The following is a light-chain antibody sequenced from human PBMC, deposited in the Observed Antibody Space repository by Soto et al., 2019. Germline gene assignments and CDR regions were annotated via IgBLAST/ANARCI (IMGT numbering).Light chain of an antibody. J-gene: IGLJ1*01. CDR1: SSDVGSYNL. V-gene: IGLV2-23*01. CDR3: CSYAGSSTYV. CDR2: EGS. Sequence: SVLAQPASVSGSPGQSITISCTGTSSDVGSYNLVSWYQQHPGKAPKLMIYEGSKRPSGVSNRFSGSKSGNTASLTISGLQAEDEADYYCCSYAGSSTYVFGTGTKVT.